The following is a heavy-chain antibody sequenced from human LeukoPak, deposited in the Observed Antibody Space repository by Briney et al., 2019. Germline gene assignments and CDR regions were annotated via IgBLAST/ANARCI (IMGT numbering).Heavy chain of an antibody. CDR1: GFTSSSYW. Sequence: AGGSLRLSCAASGFTSSSYWMSWVRQAPGKGLEWVANIKQDGSEKYYVDSVKGRFTISRDNAKNSLYLQMNSLRAEDTAVYYCARDNWIEAHYFDYWGQGTLVTVSS. D-gene: IGHD1-20*01. CDR2: IKQDGSEK. J-gene: IGHJ4*02. V-gene: IGHV3-7*01. CDR3: ARDNWIEAHYFDY.